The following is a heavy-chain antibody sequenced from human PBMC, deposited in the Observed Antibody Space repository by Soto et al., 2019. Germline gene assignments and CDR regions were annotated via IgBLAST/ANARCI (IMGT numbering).Heavy chain of an antibody. CDR1: GYTFTSNY. V-gene: IGHV1-46*01. CDR3: AKGSTIAARPWWFDP. Sequence: ASVKVSCKASGYTFTSNYIHWVRQAPGRGLEWMGVINPTGGSTTYAQKFQGRLTMTRDTSTSTVYMELGSLRSEDTAVYYCAKGSTIAARPWWFDPWGQGTQVTVSS. CDR2: INPTGGST. D-gene: IGHD6-6*01. J-gene: IGHJ5*02.